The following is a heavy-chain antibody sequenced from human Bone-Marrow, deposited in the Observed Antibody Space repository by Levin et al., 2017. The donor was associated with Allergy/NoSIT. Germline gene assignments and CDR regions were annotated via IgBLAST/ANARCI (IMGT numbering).Heavy chain of an antibody. J-gene: IGHJ4*02. D-gene: IGHD1-14*01. CDR1: GFTFSDYG. Sequence: GGSLRLSCVGSGFTFSDYGMSWVRQAPGKGLEWVSTIAGDGYNTHYADSVKGRSAISRDNSKNSLYMEMNSLRVEDTAIYYYAKDVGEPAFFDSWGQGTLVTVSS. CDR2: IAGDGYNT. CDR3: AKDVGEPAFFDS. V-gene: IGHV3-23*01.